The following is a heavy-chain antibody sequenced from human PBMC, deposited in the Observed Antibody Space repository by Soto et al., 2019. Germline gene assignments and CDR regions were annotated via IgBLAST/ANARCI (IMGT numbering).Heavy chain of an antibody. CDR1: GFTFSDYY. J-gene: IGHJ4*02. CDR2: ISSSGNTI. CDR3: AKMSSENYYDPVFS. V-gene: IGHV3-11*01. D-gene: IGHD3-22*01. Sequence: QVQLVESGGGLVKTSGSLRIACAAAGFTFSDYYMSWVRQAPGKGLEWVSYISSSGNTIYYADSVKGRFTISRDNAKNSVYLQMNSLRAEDTALYFCAKMSSENYYDPVFSWGQGTLVTLSS.